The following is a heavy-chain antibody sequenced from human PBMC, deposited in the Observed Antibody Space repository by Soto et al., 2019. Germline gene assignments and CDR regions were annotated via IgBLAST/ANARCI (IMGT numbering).Heavy chain of an antibody. CDR3: AKVIVLGASTLEY. CDR1: GFMFNHYA. V-gene: IGHV3-23*01. J-gene: IGHJ4*02. CDR2: ISGSTGTT. Sequence: EHVLESGGGLVQPGGSLRLSCEASGFMFNHYAMAWVRQTPGKGLEWVSVISGSTGTTYYADSVKGRFTISGDNSKNTIHLQMTSLRVADSALYSCAKVIVLGASTLEYWGPGTRVTVSS. D-gene: IGHD6-6*01.